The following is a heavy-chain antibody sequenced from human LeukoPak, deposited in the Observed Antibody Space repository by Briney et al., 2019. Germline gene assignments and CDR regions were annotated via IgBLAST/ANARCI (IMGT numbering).Heavy chain of an antibody. CDR1: GFSFSTYG. J-gene: IGHJ4*02. CDR3: AKDKSMVRELDY. Sequence: GGSLRLSCAASGFSFSTYGMHWVRQAPGKGLEWLAFIQSDGRNKYYADSVKGRFTISRDNSKNTLFLQMNSLRAEDTAVYYCAKDKSMVRELDYWGQGNLVTVSS. CDR2: IQSDGRNK. D-gene: IGHD3-10*01. V-gene: IGHV3-30*02.